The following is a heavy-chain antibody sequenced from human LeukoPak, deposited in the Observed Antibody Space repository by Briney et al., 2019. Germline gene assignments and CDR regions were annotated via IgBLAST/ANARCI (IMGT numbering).Heavy chain of an antibody. CDR1: GYSISSGYY. D-gene: IGHD3-22*01. Sequence: SETLSLTCTVSGYSISSGYYWGWIRQPPGKGLEWIGSIYHSGSTYYNPSLKSRVTISVDTSKNQFSLKLSSVTAADTAVYYCAYDSSGYYCGADTFDIWGQGTMVTVSS. J-gene: IGHJ3*02. CDR2: IYHSGST. V-gene: IGHV4-38-2*02. CDR3: AYDSSGYYCGADTFDI.